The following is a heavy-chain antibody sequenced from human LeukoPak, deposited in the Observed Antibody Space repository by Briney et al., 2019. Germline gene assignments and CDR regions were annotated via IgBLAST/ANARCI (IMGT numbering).Heavy chain of an antibody. D-gene: IGHD2-21*02. J-gene: IGHJ3*02. V-gene: IGHV1-69*13. Sequence: GASVKVSCKASGGTFSSYAISWVRQAPGQGLEWMGGIIPIFGTANYAQKFQGRVTITADESTSTAYMELSSLRSEDTAVYYCARTAVTAMFLDAFDIWGQGTMVTVSS. CDR3: ARTAVTAMFLDAFDI. CDR2: IIPIFGTA. CDR1: GGTFSSYA.